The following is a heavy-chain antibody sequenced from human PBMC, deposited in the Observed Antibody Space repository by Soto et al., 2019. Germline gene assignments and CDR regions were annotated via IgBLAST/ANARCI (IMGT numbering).Heavy chain of an antibody. D-gene: IGHD2-2*01. CDR1: GGSISSGDYY. CDR3: ASAVVPAAPRLRYFHY. V-gene: IGHV4-30-4*01. CDR2: IYYSGST. J-gene: IGHJ4*02. Sequence: SETLSLTCTVSGGSISSGDYYWSWIRQPPGKGLEWIGYIYYSGSTYYNPSLKSRVTISVDTSKNQFSLKVSSVTAAVTAVYYCASAVVPAAPRLRYFHYWGQATLVTVSS.